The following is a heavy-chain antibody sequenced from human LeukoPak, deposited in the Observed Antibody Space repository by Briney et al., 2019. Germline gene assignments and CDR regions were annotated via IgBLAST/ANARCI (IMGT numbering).Heavy chain of an antibody. Sequence: ASVKVSCKASGYTFTSYAISWVRQAPGQGLEWMGGIIPIFGTANYAQKFQGRVTITTDESTSTAYMELSSLRSEDTAVYYCARDSSSWPFDYWGQGTLVTVSS. CDR1: GYTFTSYA. CDR2: IIPIFGTA. J-gene: IGHJ4*02. D-gene: IGHD6-13*01. CDR3: ARDSSSWPFDY. V-gene: IGHV1-69*05.